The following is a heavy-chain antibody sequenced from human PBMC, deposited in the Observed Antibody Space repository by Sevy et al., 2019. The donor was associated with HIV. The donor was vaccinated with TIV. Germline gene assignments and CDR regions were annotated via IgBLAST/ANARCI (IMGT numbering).Heavy chain of an antibody. CDR2: LSFGCNEI. CDR1: GFTFSKYT. D-gene: IGHD2-15*01. Sequence: GGSLRLSCAASGFTFSKYTMSWVRQPPGKGLEWVSTLSFGCNEINYADSVKGRFTISRDNSKSSVYLQMNNLRPEDTAVYYCARERWTKPHDYWGQGTLVTVSS. CDR3: ARERWTKPHDY. J-gene: IGHJ4*02. V-gene: IGHV3-23*01.